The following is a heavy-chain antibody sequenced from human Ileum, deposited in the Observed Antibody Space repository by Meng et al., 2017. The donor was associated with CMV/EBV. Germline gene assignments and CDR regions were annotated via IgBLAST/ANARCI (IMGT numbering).Heavy chain of an antibody. Sequence: GESLKISCAASGFTVSSNYMSWVRQAPGKGLEWVAFIHYDGSDKYYADSVKGRFTISRDNSNNTLYLQMNSPRAEDTAVYYCAKNYLGNYNGMDAWGQGTTVTVSS. CDR1: GFTVSSNY. CDR2: IHYDGSDK. V-gene: IGHV3-30*02. D-gene: IGHD1-7*01. J-gene: IGHJ6*02. CDR3: AKNYLGNYNGMDA.